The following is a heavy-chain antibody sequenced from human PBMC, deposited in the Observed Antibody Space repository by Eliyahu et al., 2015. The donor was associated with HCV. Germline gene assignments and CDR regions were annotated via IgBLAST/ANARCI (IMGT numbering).Heavy chain of an antibody. CDR2: ISSSSSTI. CDR1: GITFRXXS. J-gene: IGHJ6*02. Sequence: EVQLVESGGGLVQPGGSLRLSCAASGITFRXXSMNWVRQAPGKGLEWVSYISSSSSTIYYADSVKGRFTISRDNAKNSLYLQMNSLRAEDTAVYYCARFMSTSWQYYYYGMDVWGQGTTVTVSS. V-gene: IGHV3-48*01. CDR3: ARFMSTSWQYYYYGMDV. D-gene: IGHD2-2*01.